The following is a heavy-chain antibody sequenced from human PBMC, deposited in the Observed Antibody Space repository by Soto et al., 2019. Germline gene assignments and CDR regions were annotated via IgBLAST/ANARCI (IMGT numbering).Heavy chain of an antibody. Sequence: VGSLRLSCAASGFTFSSYWMSWVRQAPGKGLEWVANIKQDGSEKYYVDSVKGRFTISRDNAKNSLYLQMNSLRAEDTAVYYCARGHIVVVVAATNFDYWGQGTLVTVSS. CDR3: ARGHIVVVVAATNFDY. V-gene: IGHV3-7*01. CDR2: IKQDGSEK. CDR1: GFTFSSYW. D-gene: IGHD2-15*01. J-gene: IGHJ4*02.